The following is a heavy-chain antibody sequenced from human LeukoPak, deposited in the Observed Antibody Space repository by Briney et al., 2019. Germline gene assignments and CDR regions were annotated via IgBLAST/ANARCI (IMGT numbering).Heavy chain of an antibody. D-gene: IGHD3-22*01. J-gene: IGHJ4*02. CDR2: IFHGGST. CDR3: ARGPYFDSSGYQVD. CDR1: GGSISSYY. Sequence: PSETLSLTCTVSGGSISSYYWSWLRQPPGKGLEWVGYIFHGGSTNYNPSLKSRVTISVDTSKNQFSLKLSSVTAADTAVYYCARGPYFDSSGYQVDWGQGTLVTVSS. V-gene: IGHV4-59*08.